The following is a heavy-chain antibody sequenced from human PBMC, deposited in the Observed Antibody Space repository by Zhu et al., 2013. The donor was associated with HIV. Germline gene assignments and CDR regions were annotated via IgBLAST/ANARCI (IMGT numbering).Heavy chain of an antibody. CDR2: INPNSGDT. CDR1: GYTFTDYY. CDR3: ARWLNQGYCIKGVCYTRYYFDS. D-gene: IGHD2-8*01. V-gene: IGHV1-2*02. Sequence: QVLLVQSGAEVKKPGASVKVSCKASGYTFTDYYLQWVRQAPGQGLEWMGWINPNSGDTHYAQKFEGRVTMTGDTSINTAYMELTRLSSDDTAVYFCARWLNQGYCIKGVCYTRYYFDSWAREPWSPSP. J-gene: IGHJ4*02.